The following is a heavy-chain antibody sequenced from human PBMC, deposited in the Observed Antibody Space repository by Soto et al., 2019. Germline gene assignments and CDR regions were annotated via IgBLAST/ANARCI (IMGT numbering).Heavy chain of an antibody. Sequence: SETLSLTCTVSGGSISSYYWSWIRQPAGKGLEWIGRIYTSGSTNYNPSLKSRVTMSVDTSKNQFSLKLSSVIAADTAVYYCARDHSITMVRGVMVPDWFDPWGQGTQVTVSS. D-gene: IGHD3-10*01. CDR3: ARDHSITMVRGVMVPDWFDP. CDR1: GGSISSYY. V-gene: IGHV4-4*07. CDR2: IYTSGST. J-gene: IGHJ5*02.